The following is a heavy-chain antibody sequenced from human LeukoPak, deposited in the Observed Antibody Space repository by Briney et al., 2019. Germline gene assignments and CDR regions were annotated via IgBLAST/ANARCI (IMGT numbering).Heavy chain of an antibody. J-gene: IGHJ3*02. V-gene: IGHV1-69*13. CDR3: ARDSYDSSGYLSNAFDI. CDR2: IISIFGTA. Sequence: SVKVSCKASGGTFSSYAISWVRQAPGQGLEWMGGIISIFGTANYAQKFQGRVTITADESTSTAYMELSSLRSEDTAVYYCARDSYDSSGYLSNAFDIWGQGTMVTVSS. CDR1: GGTFSSYA. D-gene: IGHD3-22*01.